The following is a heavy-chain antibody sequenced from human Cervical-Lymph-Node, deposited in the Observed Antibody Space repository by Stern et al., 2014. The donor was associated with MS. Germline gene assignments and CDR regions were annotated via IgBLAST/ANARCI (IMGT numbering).Heavy chain of an antibody. CDR1: GYTFTGYF. Sequence: QVQLVQSGAEVKKPGASVKVSCKASGYTFTGYFMHWVRQAPGQGLEWMGRIHPHRGGTEYAQKFQGRVTMTRDTSTSTAYMELSRLRSDDKAVYYCARSAIEIAAPGHFDYWGQGTLVTVSS. CDR3: ARSAIEIAAPGHFDY. CDR2: IHPHRGGT. D-gene: IGHD6-13*01. J-gene: IGHJ4*02. V-gene: IGHV1-2*06.